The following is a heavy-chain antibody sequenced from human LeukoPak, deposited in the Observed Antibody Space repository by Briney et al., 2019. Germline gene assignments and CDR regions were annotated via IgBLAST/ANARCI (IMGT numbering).Heavy chain of an antibody. CDR2: ISYDGSNK. V-gene: IGHV3-30*18. CDR1: GFTFSSYA. CDR3: AKETQYCSGGRCYYFDY. D-gene: IGHD2-15*01. Sequence: QPGGSLRLSCAASGFTFSSYAMSWVRQAPGKGLEWVAVISYDGSNKYYADSVKGRFTISRDNSKNTLYLQMNSLRDEDTAVYYCAKETQYCSGGRCYYFDYWGQGTLVTVSS. J-gene: IGHJ4*02.